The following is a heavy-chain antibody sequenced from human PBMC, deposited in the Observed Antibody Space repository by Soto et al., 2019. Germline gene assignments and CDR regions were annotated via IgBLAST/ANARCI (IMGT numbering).Heavy chain of an antibody. CDR3: ARPTGYSGYDSNY. CDR1: GFTFGSYD. V-gene: IGHV3-21*01. CDR2: ISSSSTYI. Sequence: GGSLRLSCAASGFTFGSYDVNWVRQAPGKGLEWVSSISSSSTYIYYADSVKGRFTISRDNAWDSLYLQMNSLRAEDTAVYYCARPTGYSGYDSNYWGQGALVTVSS. J-gene: IGHJ4*02. D-gene: IGHD5-12*01.